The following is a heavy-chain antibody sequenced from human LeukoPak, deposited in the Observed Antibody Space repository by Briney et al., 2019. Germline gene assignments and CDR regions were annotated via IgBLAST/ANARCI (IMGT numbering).Heavy chain of an antibody. J-gene: IGHJ4*02. Sequence: GGSLRLSCAASGFTFSDYWMTWVRQAPGKGLEWVANIKQDGSEKYYVDSVKGRFTISRDNAKNSLYLQMNSLRAEDTAMYYCARDSAGNDYWGQGTLVTVSS. CDR3: ARDSAGNDY. D-gene: IGHD6-13*01. CDR2: IKQDGSEK. CDR1: GFTFSDYW. V-gene: IGHV3-7*01.